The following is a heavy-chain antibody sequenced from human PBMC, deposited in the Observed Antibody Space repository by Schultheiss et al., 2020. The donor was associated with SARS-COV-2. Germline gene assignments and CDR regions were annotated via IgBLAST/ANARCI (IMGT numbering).Heavy chain of an antibody. CDR3: ARDTYYDFWSGYFNWFDP. CDR2: IKSDGRST. Sequence: GGSLRLSCAASGFTFSSYAMSWVRQAPGKGLEWVSRIKSDGRSTSYADSVKGRFTISRDNSKNTLYVQMNSLRADDAAVYYCARDTYYDFWSGYFNWFDPWGQGTLVTVSS. J-gene: IGHJ5*02. D-gene: IGHD3-3*01. V-gene: IGHV3-23*01. CDR1: GFTFSSYA.